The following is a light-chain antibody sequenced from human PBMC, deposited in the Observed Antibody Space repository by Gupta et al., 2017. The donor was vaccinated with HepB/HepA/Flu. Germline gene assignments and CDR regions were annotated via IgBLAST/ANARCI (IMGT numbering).Light chain of an antibody. CDR3: QQYSSSPWT. CDR1: YTLSSSF. V-gene: IGKV3-20*01. CDR2: GAS. J-gene: IGKJ1*01. Sequence: EIVLTQSPGTLSLSPGERATLSCRATYTLSSSFLAWYQQKPGKTPRLLIFGASSRATGIPDRFSGSGSGTDFTLTINRLEPEDFAVYYCQQYSSSPWTFGQGTKVEIK.